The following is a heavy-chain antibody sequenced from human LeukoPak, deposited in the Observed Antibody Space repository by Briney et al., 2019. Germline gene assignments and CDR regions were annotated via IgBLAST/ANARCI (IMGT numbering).Heavy chain of an antibody. J-gene: IGHJ5*02. V-gene: IGHV3-74*01. CDR1: GFTFSSYW. Sequence: GGSLRLSCAASGFTFSSYWMHWVRRAPGKRLVWISRIDSDGSSTSYADSVKGRFTISRDNAKNTLYLQMNSLRAEDTAVYYCAKEANYDFWSGYDPWGQGTLVTVSS. CDR2: IDSDGSST. D-gene: IGHD3-3*01. CDR3: AKEANYDFWSGYDP.